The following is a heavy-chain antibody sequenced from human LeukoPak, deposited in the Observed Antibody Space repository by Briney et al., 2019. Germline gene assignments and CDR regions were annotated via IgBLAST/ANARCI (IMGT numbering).Heavy chain of an antibody. D-gene: IGHD3-10*01. Sequence: GGSLRLFCAASGFTFSSYAMSWVRQAPGKGLEWVSAISGSGGSTYYADSVKGRFTISRDNSKNTLYLQMNSLRAEDTAVYYCASLTIFRGVMGPQDYWGQGTLVTVSS. CDR1: GFTFSSYA. CDR2: ISGSGGST. V-gene: IGHV3-23*01. CDR3: ASLTIFRGVMGPQDY. J-gene: IGHJ4*02.